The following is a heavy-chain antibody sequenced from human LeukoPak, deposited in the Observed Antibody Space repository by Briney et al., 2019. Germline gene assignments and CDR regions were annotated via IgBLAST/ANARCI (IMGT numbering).Heavy chain of an antibody. J-gene: IGHJ5*02. CDR1: GGSISSSSYY. Sequence: PSETLSLTCTVSGGSISSSSYYWGWIRQPPGKGLEWIGSIYYSGSTYYNPSLKSRVTISVDTSKNQFSLKLSSVTAADTAVYYCARSWGYYDSSGYYLNWFNPWGQGTLVTVSS. CDR3: ARSWGYYDSSGYYLNWFNP. D-gene: IGHD3-22*01. V-gene: IGHV4-39*01. CDR2: IYYSGST.